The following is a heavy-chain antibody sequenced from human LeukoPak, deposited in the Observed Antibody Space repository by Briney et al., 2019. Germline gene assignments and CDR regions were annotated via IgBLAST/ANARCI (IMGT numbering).Heavy chain of an antibody. Sequence: ASVKVSCKTSGYTFTDYYMHWVRQAPGQGLEWMGWINPNTGGASSAQKFQGRVTMSRDTAITTVYMEVSWLTSDDTAIYYCARADRLHGGPYLIGPWGQGTLVTVSS. CDR2: INPNTGGA. CDR1: GYTFTDYY. J-gene: IGHJ5*02. D-gene: IGHD2-21*01. V-gene: IGHV1-2*02. CDR3: ARADRLHGGPYLIGP.